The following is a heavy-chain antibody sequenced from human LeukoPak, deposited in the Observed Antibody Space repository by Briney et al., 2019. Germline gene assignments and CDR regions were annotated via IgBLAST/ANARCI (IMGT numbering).Heavy chain of an antibody. J-gene: IGHJ4*02. D-gene: IGHD3-3*01. CDR3: AKESEDYDFPPGY. V-gene: IGHV3-30*02. CDR2: IQYDGSNK. CDR1: GFTFSSYG. Sequence: GGSLRLSCATSGFTFSSYGMHWVRQAPGKGLEWVAFIQYDGSNKYYADSVKGRFTISRDSSKNTQYLQMNSLRTDDTAVYYCAKESEDYDFPPGYWGQGTLVTVSS.